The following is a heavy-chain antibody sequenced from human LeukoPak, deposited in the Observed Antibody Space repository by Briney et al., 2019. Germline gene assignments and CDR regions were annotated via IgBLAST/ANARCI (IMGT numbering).Heavy chain of an antibody. J-gene: IGHJ4*02. CDR1: GFTFSTYG. V-gene: IGHV3-30*02. Sequence: GGSLRLSCAASGFTFSTYGMHWVRQAPGKGLEWVTFTRFDGTFKYYADSVRGRFTISRDNSKITLYLQMNSLRVEDTAVYYCAKGPLTEVAGTTWDYWGQGTPVTVSS. CDR3: AKGPLTEVAGTTWDY. CDR2: TRFDGTFK. D-gene: IGHD6-19*01.